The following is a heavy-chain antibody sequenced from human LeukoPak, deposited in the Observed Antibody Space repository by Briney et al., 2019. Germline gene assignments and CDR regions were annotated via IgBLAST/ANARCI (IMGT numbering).Heavy chain of an antibody. CDR1: GASVNSFY. Sequence: SEALSLTCTVSGASVNSFYWNWIRQPPGKGLEWIGYIYYNGSPNYNPSLKSRVTMSIDTSKNQFSLKLNSVTAADTAVYFCARGRDLGQDYWGQGTLVTVSS. CDR2: IYYNGSP. CDR3: ARGRDLGQDY. D-gene: IGHD3-16*01. V-gene: IGHV4-59*02. J-gene: IGHJ4*02.